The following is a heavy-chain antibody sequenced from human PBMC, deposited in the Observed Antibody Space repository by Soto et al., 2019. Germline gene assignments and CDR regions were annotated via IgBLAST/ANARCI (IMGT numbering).Heavy chain of an antibody. CDR1: GFTFSSYG. D-gene: IGHD6-13*01. CDR3: ARDVQVAADCDY. J-gene: IGHJ4*02. V-gene: IGHV3-33*01. Sequence: QVQLVESGGGVVQPGRSLRLSCAASGFTFSSYGMHWVRQAPGKGLEWVAVIWYDGSNKYYADSVKGRFTISRDNSKNTLDLQMNSLRAEDTAVYYCARDVQVAADCDYWGQGTLVTVSS. CDR2: IWYDGSNK.